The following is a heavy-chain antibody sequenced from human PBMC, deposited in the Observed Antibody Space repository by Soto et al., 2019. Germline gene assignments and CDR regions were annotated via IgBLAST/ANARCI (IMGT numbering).Heavy chain of an antibody. CDR2: SSGSGGST. V-gene: IGHV3-23*01. D-gene: IGHD6-19*01. J-gene: IGHJ4*02. Sequence: GGSLRLSCAASGFTFSSYAMSWVRQAPGKGLEWVSASSGSGGSTYYADSVKGRFTISRDNSKNTLYMQMNSVRAEDTAVYYCAKVVYSSGWYVHYWGQGTMVTVYS. CDR1: GFTFSSYA. CDR3: AKVVYSSGWYVHY.